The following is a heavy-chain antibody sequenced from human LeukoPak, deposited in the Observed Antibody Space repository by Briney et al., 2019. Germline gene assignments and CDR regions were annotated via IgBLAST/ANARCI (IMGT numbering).Heavy chain of an antibody. J-gene: IGHJ6*03. D-gene: IGHD1-26*01. CDR2: IIPIFGTA. CDR3: RRDPFGGSYEQDYYMDV. V-gene: IGHV1-69*05. CDR1: GGTFSSYA. Sequence: SVKVSCTASGGTFSSYAISWVRQAPGQGLEWMGRIIPIFGTANYAQNFQGRVTITTDKSTSTAYMPLSSLRSQDTALYSLRRDPFGGSYEQDYYMDVWGKGTTVTVSS.